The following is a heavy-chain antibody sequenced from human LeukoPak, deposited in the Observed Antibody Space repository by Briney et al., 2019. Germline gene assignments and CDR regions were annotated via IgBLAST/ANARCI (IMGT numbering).Heavy chain of an antibody. Sequence: GGSLRLSCAASGFTVSSNYMNWVRQAPGKGLDGVSYISSSGSTIYYADSVKGRFTISRDNAKNSLYLQMNSLRAEDTAVYYCARDGYYYDSSGYYSYYFDYWGQGTLVTVSS. CDR1: GFTVSSNY. J-gene: IGHJ4*02. CDR3: ARDGYYYDSSGYYSYYFDY. CDR2: ISSSGSTI. V-gene: IGHV3-48*03. D-gene: IGHD3-22*01.